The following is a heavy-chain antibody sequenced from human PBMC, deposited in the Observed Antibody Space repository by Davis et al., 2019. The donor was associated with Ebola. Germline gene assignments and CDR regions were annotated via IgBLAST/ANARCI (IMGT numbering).Heavy chain of an antibody. CDR3: AAGGSRGGFDV. CDR2: FDPEDNEI. V-gene: IGHV1-24*01. D-gene: IGHD1-26*01. CDR1: GYVLTELS. J-gene: IGHJ3*01. Sequence: ASVKVSCKVSGYVLTELSIHWVRQAPGQGLEWMGNFDPEDNEIIYAHKFEGRVTMTEDTSTHTAYMELSSLRSEDSAVYYCAAGGSRGGFDVWGQGTLVTVS.